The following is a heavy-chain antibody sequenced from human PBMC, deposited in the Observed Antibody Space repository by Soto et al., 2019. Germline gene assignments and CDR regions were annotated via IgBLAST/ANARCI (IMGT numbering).Heavy chain of an antibody. D-gene: IGHD5-18*01. J-gene: IGHJ4*02. CDR3: ARALVDTAMGQSGYFDY. CDR1: GGSISSGGYY. V-gene: IGHV4-31*03. Sequence: QVQLQESGPGLVKPSQTLSLTCTVSGGSISSGGYYWSWIRQHPGQGLEWIGYIYYSGSTYYNPSLKSRVTISVDTSKNQFSLKLSSVTAADTAVYYCARALVDTAMGQSGYFDYWGQGTLVTVSS. CDR2: IYYSGST.